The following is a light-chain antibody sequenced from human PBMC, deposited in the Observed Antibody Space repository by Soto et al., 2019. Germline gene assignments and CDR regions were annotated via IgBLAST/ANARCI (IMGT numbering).Light chain of an antibody. V-gene: IGLV1-40*01. J-gene: IGLJ3*02. Sequence: QAVVTQPPSVSGAPGQRVTISCTGSRSNIGAGYDVHWYQQLPGTAPKLLIYGNNNRPSGVPDRFSGSKSGTSASLAITGLQADDEADYYCQSYDSSLSAWVFGGGTKLTVL. CDR1: RSNIGAGYD. CDR2: GNN. CDR3: QSYDSSLSAWV.